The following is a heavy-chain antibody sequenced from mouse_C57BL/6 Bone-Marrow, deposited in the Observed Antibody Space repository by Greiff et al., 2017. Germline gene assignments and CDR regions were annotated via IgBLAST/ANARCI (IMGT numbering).Heavy chain of an antibody. CDR1: GFSLSTFGMG. CDR3: ARIKTTVVEGEY. J-gene: IGHJ2*01. V-gene: IGHV8-8*01. D-gene: IGHD1-1*01. Sequence: QVQLKESGPGILQPSQTLSLTCSFSGFSLSTFGMGVGWIRQPSGKGLEWLAHIWWDDDKYYHPALKRRLTISKDTSKNQVFLKIANVDTADTATYYCARIKTTVVEGEYGGQGTTLTVSS. CDR2: IWWDDDK.